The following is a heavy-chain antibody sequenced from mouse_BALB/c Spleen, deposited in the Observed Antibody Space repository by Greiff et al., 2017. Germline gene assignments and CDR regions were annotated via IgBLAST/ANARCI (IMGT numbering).Heavy chain of an antibody. Sequence: QVQLQQSGAELMKPGASVKISCTATGYTFSSYWIEWVKQRPGHGLEWIGEILPGSGSTNYNEKFKGKATFTADTSSNTAYMQLSSLTSEDAAVYYCARRPQLAGGYLDVWGEGTTVTVSS. J-gene: IGHJ1*01. CDR2: ILPGSGST. CDR3: ARRPQLAGGYLDV. CDR1: GYTFSSYW. V-gene: IGHV1-9*01. D-gene: IGHD6-1*01.